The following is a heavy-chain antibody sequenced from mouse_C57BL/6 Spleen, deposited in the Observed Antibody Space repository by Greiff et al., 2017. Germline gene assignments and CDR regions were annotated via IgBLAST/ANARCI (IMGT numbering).Heavy chain of an antibody. CDR3: ARVGIYYGNYDAY. V-gene: IGHV1-61*01. CDR2: IYPSDSET. J-gene: IGHJ3*01. CDR1: GYTFTSYW. D-gene: IGHD2-1*01. Sequence: QVQLQQPGAELVRPGSSVKLSCKASGYTFTSYWMDWVKQRPGQGLEWIGNIYPSDSETHYNQKFKDKATLTVDKSSSTAYMQLSSLTSEDSAVYYCARVGIYYGNYDAYWGQGTLVTVSA.